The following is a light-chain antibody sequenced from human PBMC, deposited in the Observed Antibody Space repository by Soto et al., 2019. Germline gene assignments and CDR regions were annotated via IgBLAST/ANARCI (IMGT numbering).Light chain of an antibody. CDR2: GAS. CDR1: ERLSSVY. Sequence: IVLTQSPGTLSLSPGAIATLSCRAVERLSSVYLAWYQQRPGQPPRLLIYGASNRATGIPDRFSGSGSGTDFTLIINRLEPEDVAIYYCQQYGGSPRITFGQGTRLEIK. V-gene: IGKV3-20*01. CDR3: QQYGGSPRIT. J-gene: IGKJ5*01.